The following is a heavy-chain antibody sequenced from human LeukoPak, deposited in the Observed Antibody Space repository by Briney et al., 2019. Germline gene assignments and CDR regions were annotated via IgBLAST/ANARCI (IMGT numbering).Heavy chain of an antibody. D-gene: IGHD6-13*01. CDR3: ARSGSNWSCDS. Sequence: GASVKVSCKASGYAFPHYGVQWVRQAPGQTLEWVGWINAGNGDDTKYSQKFQARLTMTTDTSATTVYMELNSRRSEDTAVYYCARSGSNWSCDSWGQGTLVTVSS. CDR1: GYAFPHYG. V-gene: IGHV1-3*01. J-gene: IGHJ4*02. CDR2: INAGNGDDT.